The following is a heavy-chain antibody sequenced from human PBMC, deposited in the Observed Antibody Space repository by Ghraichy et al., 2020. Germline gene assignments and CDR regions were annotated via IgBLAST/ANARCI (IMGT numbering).Heavy chain of an antibody. Sequence: EWLGRTYYRSKWYNDYAVSVKSRITINPDTSENQFSLQLNSVTPEDTAVYYCARGDDSVYTFFDSWGQG. D-gene: IGHD5/OR15-5a*01. CDR2: TYYRSKWYN. J-gene: IGHJ4*02. CDR3: ARGDDSVYTFFDS. V-gene: IGHV6-1*01.